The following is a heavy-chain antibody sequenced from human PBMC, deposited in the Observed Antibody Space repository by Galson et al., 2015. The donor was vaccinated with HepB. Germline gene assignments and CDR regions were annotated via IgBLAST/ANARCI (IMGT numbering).Heavy chain of an antibody. V-gene: IGHV3-9*01. CDR1: GFTFDDYA. CDR3: AKDNGLRYFDY. J-gene: IGHJ4*02. Sequence: SLRLSCAASGFTFDDYAMHWVRQAPGKGLEWVSGISWNSGSIGYADSVKGRFTISRDNAKNSLYLQMNSLRAEDTALYYCAKDNGLRYFDYWGQGTLVTVSS. CDR2: ISWNSGSI.